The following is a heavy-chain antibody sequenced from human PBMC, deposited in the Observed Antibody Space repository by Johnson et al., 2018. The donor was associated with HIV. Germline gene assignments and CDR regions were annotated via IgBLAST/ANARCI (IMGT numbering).Heavy chain of an antibody. CDR3: AKDSTESDAFDI. V-gene: IGHV3-23*04. D-gene: IGHD4-11*01. Sequence: VQLVEYGGGLIQPGGSLRLSCAASGFTVSSNYMSWVRQAPGKGLEWVSAISGSGGSTYYADSVKGRFTISRDNSKNTLYLQMNSLRAEDTAVYYCAKDSTESDAFDIWGQGTMVTVSS. CDR2: ISGSGGST. CDR1: GFTVSSNY. J-gene: IGHJ3*02.